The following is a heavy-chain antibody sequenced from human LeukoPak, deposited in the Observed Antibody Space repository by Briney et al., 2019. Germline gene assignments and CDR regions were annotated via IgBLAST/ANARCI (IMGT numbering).Heavy chain of an antibody. J-gene: IGHJ4*02. CDR1: GFIVSSVY. Sequence: GGSLRLSCAASGFIVSSVYMSWVRQSPGKGLECVSIIYSTGDTYYADSVKGRFTISRDVSKNTVYLQMNSLRAEDTAVYYCAKDPIAVAGTSLDYWGQGTLVTVSS. CDR3: AKDPIAVAGTSLDY. V-gene: IGHV3-53*01. CDR2: IYSTGDT. D-gene: IGHD6-19*01.